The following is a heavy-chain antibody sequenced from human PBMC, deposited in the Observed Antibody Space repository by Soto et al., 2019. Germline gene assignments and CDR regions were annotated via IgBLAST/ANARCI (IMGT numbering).Heavy chain of an antibody. J-gene: IGHJ6*03. CDR2: INPSGGST. D-gene: IGHD3-3*01. Sequence: ASVKVSCKASGYTFTSYYMHWVRQAPGQGLEWMGIINPSGGSTSYAQKFQGRVTMTRDTSTSTVYMELSSLRSEDTAVYYFARDASPNTYYDFWSGYYTGGHYYYMDVWGKGTTVTVSS. V-gene: IGHV1-46*03. CDR3: ARDASPNTYYDFWSGYYTGGHYYYMDV. CDR1: GYTFTSYY.